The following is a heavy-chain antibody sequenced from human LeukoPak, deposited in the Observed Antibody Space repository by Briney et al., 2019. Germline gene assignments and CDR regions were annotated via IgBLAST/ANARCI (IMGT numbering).Heavy chain of an antibody. V-gene: IGHV3-23*01. CDR3: AKHYYDSSGYFYCFDY. J-gene: IGHJ4*02. CDR2: ISGIVSGT. D-gene: IGHD3-22*01. CDR1: GFTFSTDA. Sequence: GGSLRLSCAASGFTFSTDAMTWVRQGPGKGLEWVSGISGIVSGTYYADSVKGRFTISRDNSKNTLYLQMNSLRAEDTAVYYCAKHYYDSSGYFYCFDYWGQGTLVTVSS.